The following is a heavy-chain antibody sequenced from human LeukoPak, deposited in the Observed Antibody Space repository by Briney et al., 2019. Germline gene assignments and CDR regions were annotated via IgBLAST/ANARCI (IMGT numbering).Heavy chain of an antibody. Sequence: NRGDSLKISCKGSGYSFTNYWIGWVRQMPGKGLEWMGVIYPGDSDTRYSPSFQGQVTISADKSISTAYLQWSSLKASDTALYYCARPSSSWYDNFDYWGQGTLVTVSS. V-gene: IGHV5-51*01. D-gene: IGHD6-13*01. CDR3: ARPSSSWYDNFDY. CDR2: IYPGDSDT. CDR1: GYSFTNYW. J-gene: IGHJ4*02.